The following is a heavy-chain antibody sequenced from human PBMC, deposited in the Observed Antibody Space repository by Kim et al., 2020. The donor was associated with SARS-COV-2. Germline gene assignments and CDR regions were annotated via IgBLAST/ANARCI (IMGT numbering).Heavy chain of an antibody. V-gene: IGHV4-31*02. J-gene: IGHJ4*02. CDR3: ASAYYDILTGPPTSYFDY. D-gene: IGHD3-9*01. Sequence: KSRVTISVDTSKNQFSLKLSSVTAADTAVYYCASAYYDILTGPPTSYFDYWGQGTLVTVSS.